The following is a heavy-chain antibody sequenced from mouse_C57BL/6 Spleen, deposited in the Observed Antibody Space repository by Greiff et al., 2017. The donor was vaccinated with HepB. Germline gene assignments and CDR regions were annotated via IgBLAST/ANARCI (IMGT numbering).Heavy chain of an antibody. V-gene: IGHV1-69*01. J-gene: IGHJ4*01. Sequence: VQLQQSGAELVMPGASVKLSCKASGYTFTSYWMHWVKQRPGQGLEWIGEIDPSDSYTNYNQKFKGKSTLTVDKSSSTAYMQLSSLTSEDSAVYYCAKTGTVVGAMDYWGQGTSVTVSS. CDR2: IDPSDSYT. CDR3: AKTGTVVGAMDY. D-gene: IGHD1-1*01. CDR1: GYTFTSYW.